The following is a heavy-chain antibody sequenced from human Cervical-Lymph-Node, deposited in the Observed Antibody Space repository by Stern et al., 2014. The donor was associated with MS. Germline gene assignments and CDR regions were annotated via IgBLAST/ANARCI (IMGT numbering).Heavy chain of an antibody. D-gene: IGHD1-26*01. CDR3: ARTPRELLRGRPDRYIDY. CDR2: ISYDGSNK. J-gene: IGHJ4*02. CDR1: GFTFSSYA. Sequence: VQLVESGGGVVQPGRSLRLSCAASGFTFSSYAMHWVRQAPGKGLEWVAVISYDGSNKYYADSVKGRFTISRDNSKNTLYLQMNSLRAEDTAVHYCARTPRELLRGRPDRYIDYWGQGTLVTVSS. V-gene: IGHV3-30*04.